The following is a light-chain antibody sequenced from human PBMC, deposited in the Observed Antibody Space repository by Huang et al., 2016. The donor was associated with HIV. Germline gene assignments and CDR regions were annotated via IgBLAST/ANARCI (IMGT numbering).Light chain of an antibody. J-gene: IGKJ1*01. CDR1: QSVGSN. Sequence: EIVLTQSPATLSVSPGETATLSCRASQSVGSNVAWYKHKPGQAPRLLIYEASSRATGIPARFSVSGSGTDFSLTIYSLQSEDFALYFCHQYHNWPPSTFGQGTTVDIK. V-gene: IGKV3-15*01. CDR3: HQYHNWPPST. CDR2: EAS.